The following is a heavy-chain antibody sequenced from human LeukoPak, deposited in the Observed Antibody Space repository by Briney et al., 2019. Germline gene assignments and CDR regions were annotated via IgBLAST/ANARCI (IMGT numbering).Heavy chain of an antibody. CDR1: GFTFSTSS. Sequence: PGGSLRLSCAASGFTFSTSSMNWVRQAPGKGLEWVSYISSSSSDIHYADSVKGRFTTSRDNAKNTLYLQMNSLRAEDTAVYYCARDYVFSTATVIKRTHAFDIWGQGTMVSVSS. CDR2: ISSSSSDI. J-gene: IGHJ3*02. CDR3: ARDYVFSTATVIKRTHAFDI. D-gene: IGHD4-17*01. V-gene: IGHV3-21*05.